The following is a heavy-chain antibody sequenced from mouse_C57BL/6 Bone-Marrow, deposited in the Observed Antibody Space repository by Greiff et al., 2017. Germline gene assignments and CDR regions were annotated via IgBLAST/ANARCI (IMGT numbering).Heavy chain of an antibody. D-gene: IGHD2-4*01. CDR2: IWRGGST. Sequence: QVQLQQSGPGLVQPSQSLSITCTVSGFSLTSYGVHWVRQSPGKGLEWLGVIWRGGSTDYNAAFMSKLSITKDNSKSQVFFKINHMQADYTYIYYCAKNWDYDNYYAMDYWGQGTSVTVSS. V-gene: IGHV2-5*01. CDR3: AKNWDYDNYYAMDY. CDR1: GFSLTSYG. J-gene: IGHJ4*01.